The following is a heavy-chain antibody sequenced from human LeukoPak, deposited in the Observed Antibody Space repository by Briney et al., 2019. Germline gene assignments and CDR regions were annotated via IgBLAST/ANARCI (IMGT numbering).Heavy chain of an antibody. D-gene: IGHD5-24*01. CDR2: INHSGST. J-gene: IGHJ4*02. Sequence: SETLSLTCTVSGGSIRSFYWTWIRQPPGKGLEWIGEINHSGSTNYNPSLTSRVTISVDTSKNQFSLKLSSVTAADTAMYYCARRNDYNFKVKYWGQGTLVTVSS. CDR3: ARRNDYNFKVKY. CDR1: GGSIRSFY. V-gene: IGHV4-34*01.